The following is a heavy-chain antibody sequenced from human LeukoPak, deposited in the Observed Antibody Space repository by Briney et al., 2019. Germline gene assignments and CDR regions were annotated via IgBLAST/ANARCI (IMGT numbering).Heavy chain of an antibody. CDR3: ARVGGSYYTDY. CDR1: GFTFSSYW. CDR2: INSDGSST. Sequence: GRSLRLSCAASGFTFSSYWMHWVRQAPGKGLVWVSRINSDGSSTSYADSVKGRFTISRDNAKNTLYLQMNSLRAEDTAVYYCARVGGSYYTDYWGQGTLVTVSS. J-gene: IGHJ4*02. D-gene: IGHD1-26*01. V-gene: IGHV3-74*01.